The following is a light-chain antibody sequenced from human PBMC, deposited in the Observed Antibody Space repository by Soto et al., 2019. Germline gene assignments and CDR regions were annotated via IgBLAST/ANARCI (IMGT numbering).Light chain of an antibody. CDR3: QQYGTYLWT. V-gene: IGKV1-5*01. Sequence: DIQMTQSPSTLSASVGDRVTITCRASQSISSWLAWYQQKPGKAPKLLIYDTSRLESAVPSRFSASGSGTEFTLTISSLQPDDFATYYCQQYGTYLWTFGQGTKVDIK. CDR1: QSISSW. CDR2: DTS. J-gene: IGKJ1*01.